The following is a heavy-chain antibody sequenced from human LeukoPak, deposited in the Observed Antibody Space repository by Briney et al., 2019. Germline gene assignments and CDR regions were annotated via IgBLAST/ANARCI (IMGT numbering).Heavy chain of an antibody. CDR2: ISGSGDIT. Sequence: GGSLRLSCAASGFTFSDYYMSWIRQAPAKGLEWVSSISGSGDITYYADSVKGRFTISRDNSRNTLHLQMNSLRAEDTAVYYCAKAHLPDYYYMDVWGKGTTVTVSS. J-gene: IGHJ6*03. CDR1: GFTFSDYY. CDR3: AKAHLPDYYYMDV. V-gene: IGHV3-23*01.